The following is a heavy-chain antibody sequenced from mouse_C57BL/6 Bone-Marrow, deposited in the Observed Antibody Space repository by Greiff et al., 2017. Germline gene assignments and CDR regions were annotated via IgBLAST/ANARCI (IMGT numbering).Heavy chain of an antibody. CDR2: IDPEDGET. CDR3: ARAYSNYVGFAY. CDR1: GFNIKDYY. V-gene: IGHV14-2*01. D-gene: IGHD2-5*01. Sequence: VHVKQSGAELVKPGASVKLSCTASGFNIKDYYMHWVKQRTEQGLEWIGRIDPEDGETKYAPKFQGKATITADTSSNTAYLQLISLTSEYTAVYYCARAYSNYVGFAYWGQGTLVTVSA. J-gene: IGHJ3*01.